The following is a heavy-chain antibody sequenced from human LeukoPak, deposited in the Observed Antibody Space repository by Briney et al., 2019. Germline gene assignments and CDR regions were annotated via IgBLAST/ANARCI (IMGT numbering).Heavy chain of an antibody. V-gene: IGHV3-23*01. CDR3: ARDQAYCSSTSCYYYYYYGTDV. J-gene: IGHJ6*02. CDR1: VFTFSSYA. D-gene: IGHD2-2*01. CDR2: IRGSGGST. Sequence: QPGGSLRLSCAAPVFTFSSYAMSCVRQAPGEELEWGSAIRGSGGSTYYADSVKGRFTMSRDNAKNSLYLQMNSLRAEDTAVYYCARDQAYCSSTSCYYYYYYGTDVWGQGTTGTGSS.